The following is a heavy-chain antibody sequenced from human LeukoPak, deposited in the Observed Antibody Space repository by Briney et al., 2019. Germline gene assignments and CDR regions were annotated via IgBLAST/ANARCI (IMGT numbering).Heavy chain of an antibody. CDR1: GASISSYY. CDR2: IYTSGST. D-gene: IGHD6-13*01. Sequence: PSETLSLTCTVSGASISSYYWSWIRQSAGKGLEWIGRIYTSGSTNYNPSLKSRVTISVDKSKNQLSLKLSSVTAADTAVYYCARVPRIIASGYYFDYWGQETLVTVSS. V-gene: IGHV4-4*07. J-gene: IGHJ4*02. CDR3: ARVPRIIASGYYFDY.